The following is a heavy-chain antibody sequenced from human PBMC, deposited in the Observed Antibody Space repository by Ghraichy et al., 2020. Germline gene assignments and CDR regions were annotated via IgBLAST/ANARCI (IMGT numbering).Heavy chain of an antibody. CDR2: IRGPGRPT. J-gene: IGHJ4*02. Sequence: GGSLRLSCAASGFTFSSYAVSWVRQAPGMGLEWVSSIRGPGRPTYYADSVKGRFTISRDNSKKTLYLQMNSVRAEDTAIYYCAKSAYVDDGSPPYWGQGTLVTVSS. D-gene: IGHD4-17*01. CDR3: AKSAYVDDGSPPY. V-gene: IGHV3-23*01. CDR1: GFTFSSYA.